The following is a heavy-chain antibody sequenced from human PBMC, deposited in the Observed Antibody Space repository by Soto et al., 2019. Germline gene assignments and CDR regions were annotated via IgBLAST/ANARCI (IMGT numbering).Heavy chain of an antibody. CDR3: AKGPHSSGWHYFDY. D-gene: IGHD6-19*01. CDR2: ISGNGGDI. CDR1: GFSFRNYA. J-gene: IGHJ4*02. Sequence: GGSLRLSCAASGFSFRNYAMSWVRQAPGKGLEWVSRISGNGGDINYADSVMGRFTISRDNSENTLYLQMITLRAEDMAIYYCAKGPHSSGWHYFDYWGQGTRVTV. V-gene: IGHV3-23*01.